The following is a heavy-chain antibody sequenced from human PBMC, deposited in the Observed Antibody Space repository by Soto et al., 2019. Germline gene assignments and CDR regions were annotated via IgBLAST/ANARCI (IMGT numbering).Heavy chain of an antibody. D-gene: IGHD3-3*01. CDR1: GYTLTELS. J-gene: IGHJ4*02. CDR2: FDPEDGET. CDR3: ATVRNYDFGSGSTPIFDY. V-gene: IGHV1-24*01. Sequence: ASVKVSCKVSGYTLTELSMHWVLQAPGKGLEWMGGFDPEDGETIYAQKFQGRVTMTEDTSTDTAYMELSSLRSEDTAVYYCATVRNYDFGSGSTPIFDYWGQGTLVTVYS.